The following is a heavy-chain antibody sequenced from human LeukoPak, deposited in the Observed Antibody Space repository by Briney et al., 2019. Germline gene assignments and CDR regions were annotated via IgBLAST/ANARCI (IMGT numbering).Heavy chain of an antibody. J-gene: IGHJ4*02. CDR3: VKDFGRVLGTPDY. D-gene: IGHD3-16*01. CDR2: IGGSGNGYST. CDR1: GFTFSIYT. V-gene: IGHV3-64D*06. Sequence: GGSLRLSCSASGFTFSIYTMYWVRQAPGKGLEYISTIGGSGNGYSTYYADSVKGRFTISRDNSKSTLYLQMSSLRTEDTAVYYCVKDFGRVLGTPDYWGRGTLVTVSS.